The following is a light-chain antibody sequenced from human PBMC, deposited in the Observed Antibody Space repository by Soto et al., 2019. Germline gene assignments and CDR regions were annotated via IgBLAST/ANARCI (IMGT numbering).Light chain of an antibody. Sequence: QSVLTQPASVSGSIGQWITISCTGTSSDVGGYNYVSWYQHHPGKAPKLIIYQVYSRPSGVSNRFSGSKFGNTASLTISGLQAEDEADYYCSSYTRTTTFVVFGGGTKLTVL. CDR1: SSDVGGYNY. CDR2: QVY. J-gene: IGLJ3*02. V-gene: IGLV2-14*01. CDR3: SSYTRTTTFVV.